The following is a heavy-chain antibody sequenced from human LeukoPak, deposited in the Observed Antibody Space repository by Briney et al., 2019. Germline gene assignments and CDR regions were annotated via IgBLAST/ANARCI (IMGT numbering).Heavy chain of an antibody. CDR1: GFTFSSYA. CDR2: ISGSGGST. V-gene: IGHV3-23*01. J-gene: IGHJ4*02. D-gene: IGHD2-2*01. Sequence: GGSLRLSSAASGFTFSSYAMSWVRQALGKGLEWVSAISGSGGSTYYADSVKGRFTISRDNSKNTLYLQMNSLRAEDTAVYYCAKGGARICSSTSCYYYWGQGTLVTVSS. CDR3: AKGGARICSSTSCYYY.